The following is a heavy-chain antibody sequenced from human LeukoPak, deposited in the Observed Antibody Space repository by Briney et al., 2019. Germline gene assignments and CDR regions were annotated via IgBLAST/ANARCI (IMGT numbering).Heavy chain of an antibody. CDR1: GFTFNNYA. V-gene: IGHV3-23*01. CDR3: AKGQGYNYGDSIDY. CDR2: INGGGSS. J-gene: IGHJ4*02. Sequence: GGSLRLSCAASGFTFNNYAVTWVRQAPGKGLEWVSVINGGGSSYYADSVKGRFTVSRDNSKNTLYLQVNSLRDGDTAVYYCAKGQGYNYGDSIDYWGQGTLVTVSS. D-gene: IGHD5-18*01.